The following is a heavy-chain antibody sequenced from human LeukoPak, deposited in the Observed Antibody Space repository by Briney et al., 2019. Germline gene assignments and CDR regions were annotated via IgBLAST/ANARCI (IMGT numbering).Heavy chain of an antibody. J-gene: IGHJ3*02. CDR3: ARDLVGATGDAFDI. Sequence: ASVEVSCKASGGTFTSYTISWVRQAPGQGLEWMGGIIPIFGTANYAQKFQGRVTITADESTSTAYMELSSLRSEDTAVYYCARDLVGATGDAFDIWGQGTMVTVSS. CDR1: GGTFTSYT. V-gene: IGHV1-69*13. D-gene: IGHD1-26*01. CDR2: IIPIFGTA.